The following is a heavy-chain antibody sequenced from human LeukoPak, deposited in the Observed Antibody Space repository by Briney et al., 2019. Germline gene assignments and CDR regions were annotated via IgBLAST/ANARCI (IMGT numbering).Heavy chain of an antibody. CDR3: ARAVGQTRYSGSYYYGY. J-gene: IGHJ4*02. V-gene: IGHV4-39*01. CDR1: GGSISSSSYY. CDR2: IYYSGST. D-gene: IGHD1-26*01. Sequence: SETLSLTCTVSGGSISSSSYYWGWIRQPPGKGLEWIGSIYYSGSTYYNPSLKSRVTIFVDTSKNQFSLKLSSMTAADTAVYYCARAVGQTRYSGSYYYGYWGQGTLVTVSS.